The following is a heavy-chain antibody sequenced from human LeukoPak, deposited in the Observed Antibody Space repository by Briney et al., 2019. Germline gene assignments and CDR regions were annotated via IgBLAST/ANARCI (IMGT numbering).Heavy chain of an antibody. V-gene: IGHV1-69*05. CDR1: GGTFSTYA. D-gene: IGHD3-9*01. J-gene: IGHJ4*02. CDR2: IIPIFGTV. CDR3: ARDPSLTLDY. Sequence: SVKVSCKASGGTFSTYAISWVRQAPGQGLEWMGGIIPIFGTVNYAQKLQGRVTMTTDTSTSTAYMELRSLRSDDTAVYYCARDPSLTLDYWGQGTLVTVSS.